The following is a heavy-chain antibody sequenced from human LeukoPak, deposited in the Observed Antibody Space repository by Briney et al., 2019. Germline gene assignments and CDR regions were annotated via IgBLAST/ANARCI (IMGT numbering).Heavy chain of an antibody. CDR2: INPDGSTT. V-gene: IGHV3-74*01. D-gene: IGHD5/OR15-5a*01. J-gene: IGHJ4*02. Sequence: GGSLRLSCAASGFTFITYWMHWVRQAPGKGLVGVSRINPDGSTTSYADSVKGRFTISRDNSKNTLYLQMNSLRTEDTAVYYCAKSPGSVIFRGDYWGQGTLVTVSS. CDR1: GFTFITYW. CDR3: AKSPGSVIFRGDY.